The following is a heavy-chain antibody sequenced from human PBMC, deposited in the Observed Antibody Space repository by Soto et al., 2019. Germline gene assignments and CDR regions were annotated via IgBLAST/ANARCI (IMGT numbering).Heavy chain of an antibody. CDR2: IWYDGSNK. V-gene: IGHV3-33*01. Sequence: GGSLRLSCAASGFTFSSYGMHWVRQAPGKGLEWVAVIWYDGSNKYYADSVKGRFTISRDNSKNTLYLQMNSLRAEDTAVYYCARVRTYYGSGFDAFDIWGQGTMVTVSS. CDR1: GFTFSSYG. J-gene: IGHJ3*02. D-gene: IGHD3-10*01. CDR3: ARVRTYYGSGFDAFDI.